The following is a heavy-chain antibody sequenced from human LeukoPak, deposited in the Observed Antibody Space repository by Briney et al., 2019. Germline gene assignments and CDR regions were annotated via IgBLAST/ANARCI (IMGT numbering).Heavy chain of an antibody. CDR2: INPSGSST. Sequence: QAPGXXXEWLGQINPSGSSTGYAQKLQGRVTLTRDTSTSTLYLALSSLRSEDTAVYYCTRESADLKFFDFWGQGTLVTVSS. J-gene: IGHJ4*02. CDR3: TRESADLKFFDF. V-gene: IGHV1-46*01.